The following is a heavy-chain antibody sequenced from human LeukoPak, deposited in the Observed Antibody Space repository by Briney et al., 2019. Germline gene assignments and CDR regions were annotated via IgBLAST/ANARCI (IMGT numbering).Heavy chain of an antibody. J-gene: IGHJ4*02. CDR2: IRHVGSNE. Sequence: HPRGSLRLSCAASGFTFGIYAMNWVRQAPGKGLGWVAFIRHVGSNEYYADSVKGRFTISRDNSKNTLYLQMNSLRAEDTAVYYCARGSKSYGDYIRSRIHYFDYWGQGTLVTVSS. V-gene: IGHV3-30*02. CDR1: GFTFGIYA. CDR3: ARGSKSYGDYIRSRIHYFDY. D-gene: IGHD4-17*01.